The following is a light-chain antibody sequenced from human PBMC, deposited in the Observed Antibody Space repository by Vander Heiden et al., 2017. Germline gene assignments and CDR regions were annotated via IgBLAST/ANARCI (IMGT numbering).Light chain of an antibody. CDR3: QQYGSSPQT. Sequence: EIVLTQSPGTLSLSPGERATLSCRASQSVSSSYLAWYQQKPGQAPRGLIYNASNRAPGIPGRFSGRGAGTDFTLTISRLEPEDFAVYYCQQYGSSPQTFGQGTKVEIK. V-gene: IGKV3-20*01. J-gene: IGKJ1*01. CDR1: QSVSSSY. CDR2: NAS.